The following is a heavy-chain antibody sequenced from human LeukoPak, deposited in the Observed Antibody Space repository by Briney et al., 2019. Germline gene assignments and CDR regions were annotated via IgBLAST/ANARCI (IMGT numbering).Heavy chain of an antibody. CDR1: GGSISSYY. D-gene: IGHD6-19*01. CDR2: IYYSGST. Sequence: PSETLSLTCTVSGGSISSYYWSWIRQPPGKGLEWIGYIYYSGSTNYNPSLKSRVTISVDTSKNQFSLKLSSVTAADTAVYYCAGAAVTAQGFDYWGQGTLVTVSS. J-gene: IGHJ4*02. V-gene: IGHV4-59*01. CDR3: AGAAVTAQGFDY.